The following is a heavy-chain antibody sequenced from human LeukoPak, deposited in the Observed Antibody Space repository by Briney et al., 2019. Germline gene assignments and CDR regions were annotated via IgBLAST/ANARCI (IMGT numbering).Heavy chain of an antibody. Sequence: SETLSLTCTVSGYSISSGYYWGWIRQPPGKGLEWIGSIYHSGSTYYNPSLKSRVTISVDTSKNQFSLKLSSVTAADTAVYYCARRYSSGWYWFDPWGQGTLVTVSS. J-gene: IGHJ5*02. D-gene: IGHD6-19*01. CDR3: ARRYSSGWYWFDP. CDR2: IYHSGST. CDR1: GYSISSGYY. V-gene: IGHV4-38-2*02.